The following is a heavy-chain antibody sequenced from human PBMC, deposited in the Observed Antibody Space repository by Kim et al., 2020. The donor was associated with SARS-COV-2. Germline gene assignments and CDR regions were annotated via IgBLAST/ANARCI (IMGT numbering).Heavy chain of an antibody. D-gene: IGHD3-10*01. CDR3: ARNDMVRGVAWFDP. J-gene: IGHJ5*01. V-gene: IGHV3-48*04. Sequence: GGSLRLSCVASGFTFSDYSMNWVRQTPGKGLQWVSYISGSGSAIYYTDSVKGRFTISRDNAKNSLYLEMNSLRVDDTGIYYCARNDMVRGVAWFDPWGQGTLVTVSS. CDR1: GFTFSDYS. CDR2: ISGSGSAI.